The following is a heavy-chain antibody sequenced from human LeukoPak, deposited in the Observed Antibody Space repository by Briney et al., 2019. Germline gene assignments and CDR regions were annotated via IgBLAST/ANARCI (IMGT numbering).Heavy chain of an antibody. Sequence: ETLSLTCTVSGGSISSYYWSWIRQPPGKGLEWVSAISGSGGSTYYADSVKGRFTISRDNSKNTLYLQMNSLRAEDTAVYYCAKTYYYDSSGYYHGYFQHWGQGTLVTVSS. D-gene: IGHD3-22*01. CDR1: GGSISSYY. CDR2: ISGSGGST. CDR3: AKTYYYDSSGYYHGYFQH. V-gene: IGHV3-23*01. J-gene: IGHJ1*01.